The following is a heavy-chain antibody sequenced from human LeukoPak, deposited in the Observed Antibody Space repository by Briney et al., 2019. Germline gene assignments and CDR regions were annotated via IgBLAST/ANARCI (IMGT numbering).Heavy chain of an antibody. V-gene: IGHV3-30*04. CDR2: ISYDGSNK. CDR3: AGRFYFGDY. CDR1: GFTFSSYA. D-gene: IGHD3-10*01. J-gene: IGHJ4*02. Sequence: GGSLRLSCAASGFTFSSYAMHWVRQAPGKGLEWVAVISYDGSNKYYADSVKGRFTISRDNSKNTLYLQMNSLRAEDTAVYYCAGRFYFGDYWGQGTLVTVSS.